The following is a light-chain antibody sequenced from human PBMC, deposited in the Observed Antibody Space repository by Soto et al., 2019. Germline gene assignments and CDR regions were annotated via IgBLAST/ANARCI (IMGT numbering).Light chain of an antibody. J-gene: IGLJ2*01. CDR1: SSDVGGYNY. V-gene: IGLV2-14*01. CDR3: SSYTSSSTLRVL. Sequence: QSALTQPASVSGSPGQSITISCTGTSSDVGGYNYVSWYQQHPGKAPKLMIYEVSNRPSGVSNRFSGSKSGNTASLTISGLQAEDEADYYCSSYTSSSTLRVLFGGGTKLTVL. CDR2: EVS.